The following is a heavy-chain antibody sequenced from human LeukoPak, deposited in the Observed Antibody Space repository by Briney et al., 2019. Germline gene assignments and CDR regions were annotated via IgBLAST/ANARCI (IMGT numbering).Heavy chain of an antibody. CDR3: AHRKKRSSGSTWSYYFDY. V-gene: IGHV2-5*02. D-gene: IGHD6-13*01. CDR2: IYWDDDK. J-gene: IGHJ4*02. Sequence: ASXXTLVNPTQTLTLTCTFSGFSLSTRGGSVGWIRQPPGKALEWLSLIYWDDDKNYRPALKRRSNITKDTSKNLVVLTMTNMDPVDTATYYCAHRKKRSSGSTWSYYFDYWGQGTLVTVSS. CDR1: GFSLSTRGGS.